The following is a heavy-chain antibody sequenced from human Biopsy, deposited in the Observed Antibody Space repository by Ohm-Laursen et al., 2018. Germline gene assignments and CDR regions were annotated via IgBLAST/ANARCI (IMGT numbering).Heavy chain of an antibody. CDR2: VSHTGYT. CDR1: GGSVSDSFHF. CDR3: ARGSNEYGGLYFPH. V-gene: IGHV4-61*03. Sequence: TLSLTCTVSGGSVSDSFHFWSWIRQPPGKGLEWIGDVSHTGYTSYKSSLKSRVTISLDTSRKHFSLRLTSLAAADTAVYYCARGSNEYGGLYFPHWGQGTLVTVSS. J-gene: IGHJ1*01. D-gene: IGHD4-23*01.